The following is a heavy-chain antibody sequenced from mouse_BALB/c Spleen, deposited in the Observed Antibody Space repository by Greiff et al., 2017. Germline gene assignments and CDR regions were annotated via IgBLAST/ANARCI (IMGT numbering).Heavy chain of an antibody. V-gene: IGHV1S81*02. D-gene: IGHD2-10*01. J-gene: IGHJ3*01. CDR1: GYTFTSYW. Sequence: QVQLQQPGAELVKPGASVKLSCKASGYTFTSYWMHWVKQRPGQGLEWIGEINPSNGRTNYNEKFKSKATLTVDKSSSTAYMQLSSLTSEDSAVYYCARPYRFAYWGQGTLVTVSA. CDR2: INPSNGRT. CDR3: ARPYRFAY.